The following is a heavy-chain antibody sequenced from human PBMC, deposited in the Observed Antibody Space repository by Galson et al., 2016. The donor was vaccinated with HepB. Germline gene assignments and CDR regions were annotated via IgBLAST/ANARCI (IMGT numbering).Heavy chain of an antibody. CDR3: ARGRARSTYYYDNSGYDS. CDR2: ISSSVRTI. D-gene: IGHD3-22*01. CDR1: GFTFSSFE. J-gene: IGHJ4*02. V-gene: IGHV3-48*03. Sequence: SLRLSCAASGFTFSSFEMHWVRQAPGTGLEWDSYISSSVRTIYYADSVKGRFTISRDDAKSSLFLQMNSLRAGDTGVYYCARGRARSTYYYDNSGYDSWGQGTLVIVSS.